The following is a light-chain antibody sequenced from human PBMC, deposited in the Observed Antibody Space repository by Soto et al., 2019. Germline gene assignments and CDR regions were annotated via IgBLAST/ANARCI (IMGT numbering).Light chain of an antibody. J-gene: IGKJ1*01. CDR2: DAS. CDR3: QQYNNYWT. CDR1: QSISDW. Sequence: DIQMTQSPSTLSASVGDRVTITCRASQSISDWLAWFQLKPGKAPKLLIYDASSLESGVPSRFSGSGSGTEITLTISSLQPDDFASYYCQQYNNYWTFGQGTKVDI. V-gene: IGKV1-5*01.